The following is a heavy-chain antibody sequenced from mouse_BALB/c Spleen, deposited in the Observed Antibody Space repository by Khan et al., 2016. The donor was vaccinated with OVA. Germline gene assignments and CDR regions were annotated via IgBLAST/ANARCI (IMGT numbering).Heavy chain of an antibody. CDR1: GFTFSSFG. Sequence: EVMLVESGGGLVQPGGSRKLSCAASGFTFSSFGMHWVRQAPKKGLEWVAYISSGSSTVYYVDTVKGRFTISRDNPKNTLFLQMSRLMSEDTAMYYCARSGGNFHWYFDVWGAGTSVTVSS. CDR2: ISSGSSTV. V-gene: IGHV5-17*02. CDR3: ARSGGNFHWYFDV. D-gene: IGHD2-1*01. J-gene: IGHJ1*01.